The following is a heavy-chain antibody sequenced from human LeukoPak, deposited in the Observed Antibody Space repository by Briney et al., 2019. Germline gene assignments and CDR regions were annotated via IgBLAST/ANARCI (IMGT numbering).Heavy chain of an antibody. J-gene: IGHJ4*02. Sequence: ASVKVSCKASGGTFSSYAISWVRQAPGRGLEWMGGIIPIFGTANYAQKFQGRATITADESTSTAYMELSSLRSEDTAVYYCARGQSVLWFGELLDWGQGTLVTVSS. V-gene: IGHV1-69*01. D-gene: IGHD3-10*01. CDR2: IIPIFGTA. CDR1: GGTFSSYA. CDR3: ARGQSVLWFGELLD.